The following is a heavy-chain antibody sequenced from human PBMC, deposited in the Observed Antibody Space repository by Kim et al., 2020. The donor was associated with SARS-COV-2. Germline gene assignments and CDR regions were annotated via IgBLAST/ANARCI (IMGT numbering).Heavy chain of an antibody. Sequence: NDAQKRQGRVTIATDTSTSTAYMELRSLRSDDTAVYYCARAHGDYLIDYWGQGTLVTVSS. D-gene: IGHD4-17*01. J-gene: IGHJ4*02. V-gene: IGHV1-18*01. CDR3: ARAHGDYLIDY.